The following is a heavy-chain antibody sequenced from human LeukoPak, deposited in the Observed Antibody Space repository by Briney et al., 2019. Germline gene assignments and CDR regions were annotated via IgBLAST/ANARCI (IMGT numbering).Heavy chain of an antibody. CDR2: INQDGSEK. CDR3: ARDPYYDSSGYSYYYYGMDV. Sequence: GGSLRLSCAASGFTFSSYWMSWVRQAPGKGLEWVANINQDGSEKYYVDSVKGRFTVSRDNAKNSLYLQMHSLRAEDTAVYYCARDPYYDSSGYSYYYYGMDVWGQGTTVTVSS. J-gene: IGHJ6*02. D-gene: IGHD3-22*01. V-gene: IGHV3-7*01. CDR1: GFTFSSYW.